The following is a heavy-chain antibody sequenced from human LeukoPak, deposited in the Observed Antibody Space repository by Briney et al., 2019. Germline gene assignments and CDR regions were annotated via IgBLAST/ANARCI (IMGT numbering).Heavy chain of an antibody. Sequence: GASVKVSCKASGGTFSSYAISWVRQATGQGLEWMGWMNPNSGNTGYAQKFQGRVTITRNTSISTAYMELSSLRSEDTAVYYCARGTLSEMATIIYYYMDVWGKGTTVTVSS. CDR1: GGTFSSYA. CDR2: MNPNSGNT. J-gene: IGHJ6*03. V-gene: IGHV1-8*03. CDR3: ARGTLSEMATIIYYYMDV. D-gene: IGHD5-24*01.